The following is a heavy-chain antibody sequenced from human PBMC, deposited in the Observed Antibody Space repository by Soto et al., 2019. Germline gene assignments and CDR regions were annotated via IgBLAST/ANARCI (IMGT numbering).Heavy chain of an antibody. CDR2: ISYDGSNK. V-gene: IGHV3-30*18. D-gene: IGHD6-13*01. CDR3: AKDREQYSSSWYDYFDY. CDR1: GFTFSSYG. Sequence: GSLRLSCAASGFTFSSYGMHWVRQAPGKGLEWVAVISYDGSNKYYADSVKGRFTISRDNSKNTLYLQMNSLRAEDTAVYYCAKDREQYSSSWYDYFDYWGQGTLVTVSS. J-gene: IGHJ4*02.